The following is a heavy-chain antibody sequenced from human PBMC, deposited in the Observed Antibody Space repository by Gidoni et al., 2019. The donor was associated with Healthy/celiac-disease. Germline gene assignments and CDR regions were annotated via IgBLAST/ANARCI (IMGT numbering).Heavy chain of an antibody. V-gene: IGHV3-21*01. CDR2: ISSSSSYI. Sequence: EVQLVESGGGLVKPGGSLRLSCAASGFTFSSYSMKWVRQAPGKGLDWVSAISSSSSYIYYADSVKGRFTISRDNAKNSLYLQMNSLRAEDTAVYYCARDAPKPTSGSYYKDDYYYYYGMDVWGQGTTVTVSS. D-gene: IGHD1-26*01. J-gene: IGHJ6*02. CDR1: GFTFSSYS. CDR3: ARDAPKPTSGSYYKDDYYYYYGMDV.